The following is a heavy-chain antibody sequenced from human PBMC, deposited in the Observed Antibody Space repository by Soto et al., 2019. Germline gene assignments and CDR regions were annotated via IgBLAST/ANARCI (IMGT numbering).Heavy chain of an antibody. CDR2: ISYDGSNK. J-gene: IGHJ2*01. V-gene: IGHV3-30*18. Sequence: QVQLVESGGGVVQPGRSLRLSCAASGFTFSSYGMHWVRQAPGKGLEWVAVISYDGSNKYYADSVKGRFTISRDNSKNTLYLQMNSLRAEDTAVYYCEKGPHDYGDHDWYFDLWGRGTLVTVSS. D-gene: IGHD4-17*01. CDR1: GFTFSSYG. CDR3: EKGPHDYGDHDWYFDL.